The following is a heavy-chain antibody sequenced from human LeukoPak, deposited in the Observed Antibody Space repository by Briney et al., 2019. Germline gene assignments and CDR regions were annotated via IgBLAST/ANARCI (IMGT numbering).Heavy chain of an antibody. D-gene: IGHD3-3*01. CDR1: GFTFSDYY. Sequence: GGSLRLSCAASGFTFSDYYMSWIRQAPGKGLEWLSYITSGGDTISYADSVKGRFTISRDNAKNSLYLQMNSLRAEDTAVYYCARLREIPVFGVVTKSTSYFDYWGQGTLVTVSS. J-gene: IGHJ4*02. CDR2: ITSGGDTI. CDR3: ARLREIPVFGVVTKSTSYFDY. V-gene: IGHV3-11*01.